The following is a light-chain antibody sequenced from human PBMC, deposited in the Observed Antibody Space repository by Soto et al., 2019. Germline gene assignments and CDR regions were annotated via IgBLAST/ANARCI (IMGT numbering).Light chain of an antibody. J-gene: IGKJ2*02. CDR2: GAS. V-gene: IGKV3-20*01. CDR3: QQYGSSPRT. Sequence: EMGLTQSPGTLSLSPGERATLSCRARQSVSSSYLAWYQQKSGQAPRLLIYGASSRATGIPDRFSGSGSGTDFTLTISRLEPEDFAVYYCQQYGSSPRTFGQGTKLEIK. CDR1: QSVSSSY.